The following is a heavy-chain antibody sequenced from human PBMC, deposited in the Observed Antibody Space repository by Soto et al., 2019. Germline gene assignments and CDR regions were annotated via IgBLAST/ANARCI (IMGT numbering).Heavy chain of an antibody. CDR1: GYTFTSYG. J-gene: IGHJ4*02. D-gene: IGHD1-7*01. CDR3: ARDILKLRFFDS. CDR2: ISAYNGNT. V-gene: IGHV1-18*04. Sequence: QVQLVQSGAEVKKPRASVKVSCKASGYTFTSYGISWVRQAPGQGLEWMGWISAYNGNTNYAQKLQGRVTMTTDTPTSTAYMGLRSLSFNDPAVYYCARDILKLRFFDSGGKGPLVTVSS.